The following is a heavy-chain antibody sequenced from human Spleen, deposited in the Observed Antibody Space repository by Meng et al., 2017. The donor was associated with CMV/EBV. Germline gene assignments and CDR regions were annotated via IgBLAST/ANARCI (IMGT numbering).Heavy chain of an antibody. CDR2: IWYDGSNK. CDR1: GFTFSSYG. V-gene: IGHV3-33*01. J-gene: IGHJ4*02. Sequence: GESLKISCAASGFTFSSYGMHWVRQAPGKGLEWVAVIWYDGSNKYYADSVKGRFTISRDNSKNTLYLQMNSLRAADTAVYYCTRSGVAQYFDYWGLGTLVTVSS. D-gene: IGHD2-15*01. CDR3: TRSGVAQYFDY.